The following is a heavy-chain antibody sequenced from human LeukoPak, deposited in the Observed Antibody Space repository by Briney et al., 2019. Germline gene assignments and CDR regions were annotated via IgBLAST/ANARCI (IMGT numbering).Heavy chain of an antibody. CDR2: IYYTGRT. V-gene: IGHV4-39*01. CDR1: GASINTSNFY. J-gene: IGHJ5*02. Sequence: PSETLSLTCTVSGASINTSNFYWAWIRQPPGKGLESIGNIYYTGRTYSNASLNSRVTISVDTSKNQFSLKLTSVTAADTAVYYCARQGSMTRGGYWLDPWGQGTLVTVSS. D-gene: IGHD3-10*01. CDR3: ARQGSMTRGGYWLDP.